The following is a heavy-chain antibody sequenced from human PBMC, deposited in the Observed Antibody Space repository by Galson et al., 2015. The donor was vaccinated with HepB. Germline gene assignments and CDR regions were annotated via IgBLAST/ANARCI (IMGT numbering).Heavy chain of an antibody. CDR2: INTNTGNP. D-gene: IGHD3-10*01. J-gene: IGHJ6*02. CDR1: GYTFTSYA. Sequence: SVKVSCKASGYTFTSYAMNWVRQAPGQGLEWMGWINTNTGNPTYAQGFTGRFVFSLDTSVSTAYLQISSLKAEDTAVYYCARVWFGESKYYYYGMDVWGQGTMVTVS. CDR3: ARVWFGESKYYYYGMDV. V-gene: IGHV7-4-1*02.